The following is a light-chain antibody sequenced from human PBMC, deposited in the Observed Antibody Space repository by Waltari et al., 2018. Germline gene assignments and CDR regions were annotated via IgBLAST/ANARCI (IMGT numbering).Light chain of an antibody. CDR2: EVS. CDR1: SSDVGSYNH. V-gene: IGLV2-23*02. Sequence: QSALTQPPSVSGSPGQSITISCTGSSSDVGSYNHVPWYQQRPTKSPEVIIYEVSKRPSGLSNRFSGSKSGNTASLTISGLQAEDEADYYCCSYAGSSSFVIFGGGTKLTVL. CDR3: CSYAGSSSFVI. J-gene: IGLJ2*01.